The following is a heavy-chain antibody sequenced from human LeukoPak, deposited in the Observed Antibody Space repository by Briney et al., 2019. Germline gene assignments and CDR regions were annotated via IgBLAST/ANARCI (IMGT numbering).Heavy chain of an antibody. V-gene: IGHV3-11*04. CDR1: GFSFSDAW. J-gene: IGHJ4*02. D-gene: IGHD5-12*01. Sequence: GGSPRLSCAASGFSFSDAWMSWVRQAPGKGLEWVSYISSSGSTIYYADSVKGRFTISRDNAKNSLYLQMNSLRAEDTAVYYCARQVGYSGYDFDYWGQGTLVTVSS. CDR3: ARQVGYSGYDFDY. CDR2: ISSSGSTI.